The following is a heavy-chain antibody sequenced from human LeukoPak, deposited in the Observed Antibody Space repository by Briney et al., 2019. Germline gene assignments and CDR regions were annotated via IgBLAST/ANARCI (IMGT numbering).Heavy chain of an antibody. CDR2: IYHSGST. V-gene: IGHV4-4*02. CDR3: ARAYTVWTDYQPRYYYGMDV. Sequence: SETLSLTCAVSGASISSSHWWSWVRQPPGRGLELIGEIYHSGSTNYNPSLKSRVTMSVDKSKNHFSLNVSSVTAADTAVYYCARAYTVWTDYQPRYYYGMDVWGQGTTVTVSS. J-gene: IGHJ6*02. CDR1: GASISSSHW. D-gene: IGHD2-2*01.